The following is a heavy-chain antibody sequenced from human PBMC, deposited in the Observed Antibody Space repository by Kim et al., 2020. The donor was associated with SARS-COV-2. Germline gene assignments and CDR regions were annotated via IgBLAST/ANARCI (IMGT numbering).Heavy chain of an antibody. V-gene: IGHV3-30*18. CDR1: GFFFRSFG. J-gene: IGHJ6*02. Sequence: GGSLRLSCAASGFFFRSFGMHWVRQAPGKGLEWVAVISNVGSDTEYADSVKGRFTISRDNSQDTLYLEMNSLKGEDTAVYYCAKDSRRKVRTPDFYNGMDVWGQGTTVIVSS. CDR3: AKDSRRKVRTPDFYNGMDV. CDR2: ISNVGSDT.